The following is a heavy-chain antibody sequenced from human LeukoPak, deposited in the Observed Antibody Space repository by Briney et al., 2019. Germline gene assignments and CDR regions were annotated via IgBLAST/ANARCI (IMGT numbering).Heavy chain of an antibody. CDR3: AKEGTVTTFSGLGFDY. V-gene: IGHV3-48*01. D-gene: IGHD4-17*01. J-gene: IGHJ4*02. CDR2: ISSSSSTI. CDR1: GFTFTSYS. Sequence: GGSLRLSCAASGFTFTSYSMNGVREAPGKGLEWVSYISSSSSTIYYADSVKGRFTISRDNAKNSLYLQMHRLRAEDTAVYYCAKEGTVTTFSGLGFDYWGQGTLVTVSS.